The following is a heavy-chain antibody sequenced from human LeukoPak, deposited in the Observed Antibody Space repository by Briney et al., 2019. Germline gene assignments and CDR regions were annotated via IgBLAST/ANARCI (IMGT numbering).Heavy chain of an antibody. CDR2: ISSSSSTI. J-gene: IGHJ3*02. D-gene: IGHD3-22*01. Sequence: GGSLRLSCAASGFTFSSYSMNWVRQAPGKGLEWVSYISSSSSTIYYADSVKGRFTISRDNSKNTLYLQMNSLRAEDTAVYYCARVQITTRLGAFDIWGQGTMVTVSS. CDR3: ARVQITTRLGAFDI. V-gene: IGHV3-48*01. CDR1: GFTFSSYS.